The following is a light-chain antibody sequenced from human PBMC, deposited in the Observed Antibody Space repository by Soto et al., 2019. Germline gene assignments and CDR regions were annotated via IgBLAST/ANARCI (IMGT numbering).Light chain of an antibody. V-gene: IGKV1-5*03. CDR3: QEYSSDPRT. CDR2: KAS. Sequence: DIQMTQSPSTLSTSVGDRVTITCRASQSISTWLAWYQQKPEKAPKLLIYKASSLESGVPSRFSGSGSGTEFTLTISSLQADDFATYYCQEYSSDPRTFGQGTKVEIK. CDR1: QSISTW. J-gene: IGKJ1*01.